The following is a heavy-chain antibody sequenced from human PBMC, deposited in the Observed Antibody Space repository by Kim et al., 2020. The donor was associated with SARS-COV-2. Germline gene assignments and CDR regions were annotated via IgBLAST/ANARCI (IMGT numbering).Heavy chain of an antibody. Sequence: ASVKVSCKASGYTFTSYDINWVRQATGQGLEWMGWMNPNSGNTGYAQKFQGRVTMTRNTSISTAYMELSSLRSEDTAVYYCARGSEFWSGYYFSRWGQGTLVTVSS. V-gene: IGHV1-8*01. CDR2: MNPNSGNT. CDR1: GYTFTSYD. CDR3: ARGSEFWSGYYFSR. J-gene: IGHJ4*02. D-gene: IGHD3-3*01.